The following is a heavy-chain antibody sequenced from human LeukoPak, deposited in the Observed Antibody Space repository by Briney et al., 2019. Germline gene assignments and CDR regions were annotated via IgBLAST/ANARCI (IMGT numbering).Heavy chain of an antibody. D-gene: IGHD1-26*01. V-gene: IGHV4-59*01. Sequence: PSETLSLTCTVSGGSISSFHWSWIRQPPGKGLEHIGNIYDSGSTYYNPSLKSRVTISVDTSKNQFSLKLSSVTAADTAVYYCARTYSGRSYYFDRWGQGTLVTVSS. CDR2: IYDSGST. CDR3: ARTYSGRSYYFDR. J-gene: IGHJ4*02. CDR1: GGSISSFH.